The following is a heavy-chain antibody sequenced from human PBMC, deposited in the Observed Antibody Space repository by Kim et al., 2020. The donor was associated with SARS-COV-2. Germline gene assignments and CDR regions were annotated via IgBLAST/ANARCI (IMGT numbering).Heavy chain of an antibody. CDR3: AKDQADYDSSGYYYGGHYFDS. Sequence: GGSLRLSCAASGFTFSSYGMHWVRQAPGKGLEWVAVISYDGSNKYYADSVKGRFTISRDNSKNTLYLQMNSLRAEDTAVYYCAKDQADYDSSGYYYGGHYFDSWGQGTLVTVSS. CDR1: GFTFSSYG. CDR2: ISYDGSNK. D-gene: IGHD3-22*01. V-gene: IGHV3-30*18. J-gene: IGHJ4*02.